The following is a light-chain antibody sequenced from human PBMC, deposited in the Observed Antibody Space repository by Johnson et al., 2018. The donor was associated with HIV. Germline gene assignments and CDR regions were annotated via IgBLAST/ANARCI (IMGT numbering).Light chain of an antibody. Sequence: QSVLTQPPSVSAAPGQKVTISCSGSRSNIGNNYVSWYQHLPGTAPKLLIYDNNKRPSGIPDRFSGSQSGTSATLGLTGLQTGDEADYYCGTWDSSLSAMGLGTGTKVTVL. CDR3: GTWDSSLSAMG. J-gene: IGLJ1*01. CDR1: RSNIGNNY. V-gene: IGLV1-51*01. CDR2: DNN.